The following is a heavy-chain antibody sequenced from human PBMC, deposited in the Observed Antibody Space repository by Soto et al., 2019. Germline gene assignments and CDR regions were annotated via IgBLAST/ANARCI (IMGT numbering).Heavy chain of an antibody. D-gene: IGHD6-13*01. J-gene: IGHJ6*03. Sequence: APVKVSCKASGYTFTSYVMHWLLQAPGQRLEWMGWVKAGNGNTKYSQKFQGRVTITRDTSASTAYMELSSMRSEDTAVYYCARSSGSSRYPDPDYYYYYYMDVWGKGTTVTVSS. CDR3: ARSSGSSRYPDPDYYYYYYMDV. V-gene: IGHV1-3*01. CDR1: GYTFTSYV. CDR2: VKAGNGNT.